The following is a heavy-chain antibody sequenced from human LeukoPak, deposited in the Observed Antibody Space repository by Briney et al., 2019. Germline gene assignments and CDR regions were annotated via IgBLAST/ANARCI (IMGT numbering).Heavy chain of an antibody. Sequence: PSETLSLTCTGSGCPISSHHWRWIPQPPGKGLEWIGYIYYSGSSNYNPSLKSRVIISVDTSRNHFSLNLSSVRAADTAVYYCARHRVSGSSYSALEYWGQGTLVTVSS. CDR2: IYYSGSS. V-gene: IGHV4-59*08. CDR3: ARHRVSGSSYSALEY. D-gene: IGHD1-26*01. CDR1: GCPISSHH. J-gene: IGHJ4*02.